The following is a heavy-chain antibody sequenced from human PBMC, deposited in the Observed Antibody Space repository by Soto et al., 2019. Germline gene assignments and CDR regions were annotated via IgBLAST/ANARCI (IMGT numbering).Heavy chain of an antibody. J-gene: IGHJ5*01. V-gene: IGHV4-59*11. CDR1: GGPISFHY. CDR3: ARDRGTASVNWFDS. D-gene: IGHD3-10*01. CDR2: IYYSGST. Sequence: SETLSLTCSVSGGPISFHYWSLIRQPPGKGLEWIGYIYYSGSTNYNPSLRSRVTISVDTSKNQFSLKLNSVTAADTAVYYCARDRGTASVNWFDSWGQGTLVTVS.